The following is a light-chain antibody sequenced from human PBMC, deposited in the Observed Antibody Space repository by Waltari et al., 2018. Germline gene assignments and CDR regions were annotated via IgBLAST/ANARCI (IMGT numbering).Light chain of an antibody. CDR2: VGTGWMVG. V-gene: IGLV9-49*01. CDR1: SGYSNDK. Sequence: QPVLTKPHSASASLGASLTLTCTLSSGYSNDKVDRNPQRPGKGPRFVMRVGTGWMVGSTGDGIPDHFSVLGSGLNRYLTIKNIQEEDESDYHCGADHGSGSNFVWVFGGGTKLTVL. CDR3: GADHGSGSNFVWV. J-gene: IGLJ3*02.